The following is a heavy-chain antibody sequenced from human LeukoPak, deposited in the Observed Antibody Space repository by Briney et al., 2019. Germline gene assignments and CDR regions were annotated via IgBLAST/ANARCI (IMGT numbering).Heavy chain of an antibody. V-gene: IGHV4-38-2*01. Sequence: TSSETLSLTCAVSGYSISSNYYWGWIRQPPGKGLEWIGGIYHSGNSYYNPALKSRVTISVETSTTQFSLNRSSLTVATPAVYFCASLAYHDFWGYYSHPFDYRGQGILVTVSS. CDR1: GYSISSNYY. CDR2: IYHSGNS. D-gene: IGHD3/OR15-3a*01. J-gene: IGHJ4*02. CDR3: ASLAYHDFWGYYSHPFDY.